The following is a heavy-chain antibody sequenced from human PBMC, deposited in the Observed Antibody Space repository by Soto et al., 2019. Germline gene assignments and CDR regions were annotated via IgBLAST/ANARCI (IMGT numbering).Heavy chain of an antibody. J-gene: IGHJ4*02. D-gene: IGHD1-26*01. CDR3: ARDGGRRSGGIDY. V-gene: IGHV1-69*13. CDR1: GGTFSSYS. CDR2: IIPIFGTA. Sequence: SVKVSCKASGGTFSSYSINWVRQAPGQGLEWMGEIIPIFGTANYAQKFQGRVTITADESTSTAYMELSSLRSEDTAVYYCARDGGRRSGGIDYWGQGTLVTVSS.